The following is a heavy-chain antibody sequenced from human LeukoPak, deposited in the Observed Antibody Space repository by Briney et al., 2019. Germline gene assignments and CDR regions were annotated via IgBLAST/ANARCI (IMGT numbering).Heavy chain of an antibody. CDR3: ARELAAAGVDAFDI. J-gene: IGHJ3*02. CDR1: GGTFSSYA. D-gene: IGHD6-13*01. CDR2: IIPIFGTA. Sequence: SVKVSCKASGGTFSSYAISWVRQAPGQGLEWMGGIIPIFGTANYAQKFQGRVTITADKTTSTAYMELSSLRSEDTAVYYCARELAAAGVDAFDIWGQGTMVTVSS. V-gene: IGHV1-69*06.